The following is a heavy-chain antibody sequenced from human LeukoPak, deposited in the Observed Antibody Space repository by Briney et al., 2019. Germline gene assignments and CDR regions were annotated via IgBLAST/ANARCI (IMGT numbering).Heavy chain of an antibody. V-gene: IGHV1-69-2*01. J-gene: IGHJ4*02. CDR2: FDPEDGET. CDR1: GYTFTSYY. CDR3: ATTPPARNSFDY. D-gene: IGHD6-6*01. Sequence: ASVKVSCKASGYTFTSYYMHWVQQSPGKGLEWMGRFDPEDGETIYAEKFQGRVTITADTSTDTAYMELSSLRSEDTAVYYCATTPPARNSFDYWGQGTLVTVSS.